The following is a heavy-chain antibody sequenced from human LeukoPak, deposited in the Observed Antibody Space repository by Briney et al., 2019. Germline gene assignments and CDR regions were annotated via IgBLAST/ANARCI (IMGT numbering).Heavy chain of an antibody. Sequence: ASVKVSYKASGYTFTGYFMHWVRQAPGQGLEWMGWINPNSGGTNYAQKFQGRVTMTRDTSISTAYMELSRLRSDDTAVYYCASSIVYCSSTSCYFNWGQGTLVTVSS. CDR2: INPNSGGT. V-gene: IGHV1-2*02. CDR1: GYTFTGYF. D-gene: IGHD2-2*01. CDR3: ASSIVYCSSTSCYFN. J-gene: IGHJ4*02.